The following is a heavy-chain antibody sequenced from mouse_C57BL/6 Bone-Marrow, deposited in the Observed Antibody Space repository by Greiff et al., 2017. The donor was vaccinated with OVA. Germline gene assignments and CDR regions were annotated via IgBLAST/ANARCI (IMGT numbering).Heavy chain of an antibody. Sequence: VQLQQPGAELVRPGTSVKLSCKASGYTFTSYWMHWVKQRPGQGLEWIGVIDPSDSYTNYNQKFKGKATLTVDTSSSTAYMQHSSLTSEDSAVYYCARRAYWGQGTLVTVSA. CDR2: IDPSDSYT. V-gene: IGHV1-59*01. CDR3: ARRAY. J-gene: IGHJ3*01. CDR1: GYTFTSYW.